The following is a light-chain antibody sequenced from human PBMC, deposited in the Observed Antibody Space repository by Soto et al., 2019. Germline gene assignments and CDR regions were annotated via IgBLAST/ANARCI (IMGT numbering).Light chain of an antibody. J-gene: IGLJ2*01. CDR2: RNN. V-gene: IGLV1-44*01. Sequence: QSVLTQPPSASGTPGQRVTISCSGSSSNIGSNSVNWYRHLPGTAHKLHISRNNQRPSGVPDRFSGYKSGTSASLAISGLQSEDEADYYCAAWEDSLNGPVFGGGTKLTVL. CDR3: AAWEDSLNGPV. CDR1: SSNIGSNS.